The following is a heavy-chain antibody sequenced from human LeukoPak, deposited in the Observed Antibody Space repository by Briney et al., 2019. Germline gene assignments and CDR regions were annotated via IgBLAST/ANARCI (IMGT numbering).Heavy chain of an antibody. CDR3: ARNSGWSVDY. D-gene: IGHD6-19*01. CDR1: GFTFSNYW. V-gene: IGHV3-7*01. Sequence: PGGSLRLSCAASGFTFSNYWMSWVRQTPGKGLEWVANIKQDGSEQYYVDSMEGRFTVSRDNAKKSLSLQMNSLRADDTAVYYCARNSGWSVDYWGQGALVSVS. J-gene: IGHJ4*02. CDR2: IKQDGSEQ.